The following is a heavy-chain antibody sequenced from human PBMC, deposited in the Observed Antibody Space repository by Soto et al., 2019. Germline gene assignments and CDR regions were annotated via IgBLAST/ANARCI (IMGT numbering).Heavy chain of an antibody. J-gene: IGHJ3*02. Sequence: QVQLVESGGGVVQPGRSLRLSCAASGFTFSSYGMHWVRQAPGKGLEWGAVISYDGSNKYYADSVKGRFTISRDNSKNTLYLQMNSLRAEDTAVYYCARRTHAFDIWGQGTMVTVSS. CDR1: GFTFSSYG. CDR3: ARRTHAFDI. V-gene: IGHV3-30*03. CDR2: ISYDGSNK. D-gene: IGHD2-2*01.